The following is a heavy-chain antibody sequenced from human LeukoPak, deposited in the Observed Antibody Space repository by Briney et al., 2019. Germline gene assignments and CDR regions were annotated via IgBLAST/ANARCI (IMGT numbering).Heavy chain of an antibody. D-gene: IGHD5-12*01. CDR2: ISGSGGST. CDR1: GFTFSSCA. V-gene: IGHV3-23*01. Sequence: AGGSLRLSCAASGFTFSSCAMSWVRQAPGKGLEWVSAISGSGGSTYYADSVKGRFTISRDNSKNTLYLQMNSLRAEDTAVYYCAKVRRVATTYDAFDIWGQGTMVTVSS. CDR3: AKVRRVATTYDAFDI. J-gene: IGHJ3*02.